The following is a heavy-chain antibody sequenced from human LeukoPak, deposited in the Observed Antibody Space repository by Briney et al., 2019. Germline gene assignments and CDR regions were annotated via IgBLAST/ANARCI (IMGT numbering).Heavy chain of an antibody. CDR2: ISSSSSYI. CDR3: ARVMGMTTVKPDY. Sequence: GGSLRLSCAASGFTFSSYSMNWVRQAPGKGLEWVSSISSSSSYIYYADSVKGRFTISRDNAKNSLYLQMNSLRAEDTAVYYCARVMGMTTVKPDYWGQGTLVTVSS. D-gene: IGHD4-17*01. CDR1: GFTFSSYS. V-gene: IGHV3-21*01. J-gene: IGHJ4*02.